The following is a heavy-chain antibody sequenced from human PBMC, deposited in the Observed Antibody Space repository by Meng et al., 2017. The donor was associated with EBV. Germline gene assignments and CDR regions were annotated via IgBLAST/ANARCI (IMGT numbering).Heavy chain of an antibody. V-gene: IGHV4-61*08. CDR3: AKSRSSTPGIVDD. CDR2: NYDTGIT. Sequence: DVAGVGRGNPSEALLLTCIVSGVSVTSGAYRGRLILDSPGKGLEWIGYNYDTGITIYNPSLKSRVTISLETSKNQFSLKVNSVTTADTAVYYCAKSRSSTPGIVDDWGQGTLVTVSS. J-gene: IGHJ4*02. CDR1: GVSVTSGAYR. D-gene: IGHD2/OR15-2a*01.